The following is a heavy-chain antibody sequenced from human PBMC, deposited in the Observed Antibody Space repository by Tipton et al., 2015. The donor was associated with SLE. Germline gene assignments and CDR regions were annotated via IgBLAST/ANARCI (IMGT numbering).Heavy chain of an antibody. Sequence: SLRLSCTASGFTFGTYGMHWVRQAPGKGLEWVAVIWYDGSNKYYADSVKGRFTISRDNSKDTLYLQMNSLRAEDTAVYYCARAVGPFDYWGQGSLVTVSS. D-gene: IGHD1-26*01. V-gene: IGHV3-33*01. CDR3: ARAVGPFDY. CDR2: IWYDGSNK. J-gene: IGHJ4*02. CDR1: GFTFGTYG.